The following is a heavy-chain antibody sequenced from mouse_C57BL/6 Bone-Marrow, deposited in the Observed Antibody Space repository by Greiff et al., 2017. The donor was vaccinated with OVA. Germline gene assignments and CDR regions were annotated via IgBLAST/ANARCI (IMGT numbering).Heavy chain of an antibody. CDR2: IYPRSGNT. CDR1: GYTFTSYG. Sequence: VQLQQSGAELARPGASVKLSCKASGYTFTSYGISWVKQRTGQGLEWIGVIYPRSGNTYYNEKFKGKATLTADKSSSTAYMELRSLTSEDSAVYFCERNMYDPFDYGGQGTTLTVAS. CDR3: ERNMYDPFDY. V-gene: IGHV1-81*01. J-gene: IGHJ2*01. D-gene: IGHD2-3*01.